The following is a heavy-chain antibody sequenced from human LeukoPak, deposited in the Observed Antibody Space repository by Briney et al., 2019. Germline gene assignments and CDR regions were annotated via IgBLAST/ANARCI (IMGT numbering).Heavy chain of an antibody. CDR2: IWYDGSNK. J-gene: IGHJ6*03. CDR1: GFTFNSYA. Sequence: GGSLRLSCAASGFTFNSYAMNWVRQAPGKGLEWVAVIWYDGSNKYYADSVKGRFTISRDNSKSTLYLQMNSLRAEDTAVYYCAKEVAAAGTSYYYYYMDVWGKGTTVTVSS. D-gene: IGHD6-13*01. CDR3: AKEVAAAGTSYYYYYMDV. V-gene: IGHV3-33*06.